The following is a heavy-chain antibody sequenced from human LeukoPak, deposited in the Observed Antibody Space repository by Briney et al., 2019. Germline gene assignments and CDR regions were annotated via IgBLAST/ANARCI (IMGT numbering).Heavy chain of an antibody. CDR3: ASLLRFRRTDAFDI. J-gene: IGHJ3*02. Sequence: GGSLRLSCAASGFTFSSYSMNWVRQVPGKGLEWVSYISSSSSTIYYADSVKGRFTISRDNAKNSLYLQMNSLRAEDTAVYYCASLLRFRRTDAFDIWGQGTMVTVSS. CDR2: ISSSSSTI. V-gene: IGHV3-48*01. D-gene: IGHD5-12*01. CDR1: GFTFSSYS.